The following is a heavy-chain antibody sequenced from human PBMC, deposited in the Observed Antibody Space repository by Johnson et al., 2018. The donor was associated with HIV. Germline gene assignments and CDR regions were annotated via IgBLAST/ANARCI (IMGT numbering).Heavy chain of an antibody. CDR1: GFTVSSNY. Sequence: EVQLVESGGGLVQPGGSLRLSCAASGFTVSSNYMSWVRQAPGKGLEWVSVIYSGGSTYYADSVKGRFTISRDNSKNTLYLQMNSLRAEDTAVYYCARSGWYLSYAFDIWGHGQWSPSLQ. CDR2: IYSGGST. D-gene: IGHD6-19*01. CDR3: ARSGWYLSYAFDI. V-gene: IGHV3-66*01. J-gene: IGHJ3*02.